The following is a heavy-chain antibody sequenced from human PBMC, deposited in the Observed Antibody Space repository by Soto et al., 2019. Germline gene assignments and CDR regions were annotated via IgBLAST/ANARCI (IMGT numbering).Heavy chain of an antibody. CDR3: ARPVNYSYYYMDV. Sequence: QLQLQESGPGLVKPSETLSLTCTVSGGSISSSTSYWGWIRQPPGKGLEWIGSINYSGSTHYSPSLKSRVTISADTSKTQFSLKLSSVTAADTAVYYCARPVNYSYYYMDVWGKGTMVTVSS. CDR2: INYSGST. J-gene: IGHJ6*03. CDR1: GGSISSSTSY. V-gene: IGHV4-39*01.